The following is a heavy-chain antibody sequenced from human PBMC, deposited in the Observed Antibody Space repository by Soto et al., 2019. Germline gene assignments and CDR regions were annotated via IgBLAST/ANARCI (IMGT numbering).Heavy chain of an antibody. J-gene: IGHJ4*02. V-gene: IGHV3-23*01. CDR2: IGGNGGTT. Sequence: EVQLLESGGGLVQPGGSLTLSCVASGFTFSNYAMSWVRQAPGKGLEWVSLIGGNGGTTNYADSVKGRFTISRDNSKKTVYLRMNSLRADDTAVYYCAKGRANTMFGVDTLFDYCGRGTLVTVSS. CDR1: GFTFSNYA. CDR3: AKGRANTMFGVDTLFDY. D-gene: IGHD3-3*01.